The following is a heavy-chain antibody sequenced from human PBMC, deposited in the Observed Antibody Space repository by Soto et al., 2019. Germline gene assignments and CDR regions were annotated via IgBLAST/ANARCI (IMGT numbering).Heavy chain of an antibody. D-gene: IGHD5-12*01. Sequence: GGSLRLSCAASGFTFSSYSLSWVRQAPGKGLEWVSSISSSSTYIYYADSVRGRFTISRDDAKNSLFLQMSSLRVEDTAVYYCARGGDTSGSWPRYWGQGTLVTVSS. J-gene: IGHJ4*02. V-gene: IGHV3-21*01. CDR2: ISSSSTYI. CDR1: GFTFSSYS. CDR3: ARGGDTSGSWPRY.